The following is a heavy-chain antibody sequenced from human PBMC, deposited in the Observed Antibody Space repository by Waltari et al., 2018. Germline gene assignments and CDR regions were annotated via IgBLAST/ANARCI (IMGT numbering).Heavy chain of an antibody. D-gene: IGHD3-10*01. CDR2: MNPNSGNT. J-gene: IGHJ5*02. CDR1: GYTFTRYD. V-gene: IGHV1-8*01. Sequence: QVQLVQSGAEVKKPGASVKVSCKASGYTFTRYDINWVRQATGQGLEWMGWMNPNSGNTGNAQKFQGRVTMTRNTSISTAYMELSSLRSEDTAVYYCGRANYYGSGSYRRNWFDPWGQGTLVTVSS. CDR3: GRANYYGSGSYRRNWFDP.